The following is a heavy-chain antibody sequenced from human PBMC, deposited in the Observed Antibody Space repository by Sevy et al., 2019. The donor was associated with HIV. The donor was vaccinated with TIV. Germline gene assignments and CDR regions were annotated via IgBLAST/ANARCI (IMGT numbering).Heavy chain of an antibody. V-gene: IGHV2-5*02. CDR2: IYWDDVT. CDR3: AHNGRDSYYRGIV. J-gene: IGHJ4*02. CDR1: GLSLSTRGVG. D-gene: IGHD3-10*01. Sequence: SGPTLVNPTQTLTLTCTLSGLSLSTRGVGVGWIRQPPGKALEWLALIYWDDVTYYRPSLRSRLTITRDTSENQVVVLTMTNMDPVDTATYYCAHNGRDSYYRGIVWGPGALVTVSS.